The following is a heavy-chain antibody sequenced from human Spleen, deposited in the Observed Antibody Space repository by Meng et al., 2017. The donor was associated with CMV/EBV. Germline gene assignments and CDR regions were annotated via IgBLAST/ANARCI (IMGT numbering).Heavy chain of an antibody. J-gene: IGHJ4*02. V-gene: IGHV1-2*02. D-gene: IGHD6-19*01. Sequence: EASGYSFTDYHIYWMRQAPGQGLEWIGRIDPNGGGTKYAQRFQGRVTMTRDTSINVVYMELSSVTSDDTAVYYCAREQWLVHYVDLWGLGTLVTVSS. CDR3: AREQWLVHYVDL. CDR1: GYSFTDYH. CDR2: IDPNGGGT.